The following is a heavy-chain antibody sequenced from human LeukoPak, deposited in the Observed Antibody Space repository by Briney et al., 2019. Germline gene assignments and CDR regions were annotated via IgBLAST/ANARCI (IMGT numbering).Heavy chain of an antibody. D-gene: IGHD5-24*01. J-gene: IGHJ3*02. CDR1: GYTFTNYG. V-gene: IGHV1-18*01. CDR2: ISGYNGHT. CDR3: AREVEDAFDI. Sequence: ASVKVSCKASGYTFTNYGITWVRQAPGEGLEWMGWISGYNGHTKYAQMLQGRVTMTTDTSTSTAYMELSSLRSEDTAVYYYAREVEDAFDIWGQGTMVTVSS.